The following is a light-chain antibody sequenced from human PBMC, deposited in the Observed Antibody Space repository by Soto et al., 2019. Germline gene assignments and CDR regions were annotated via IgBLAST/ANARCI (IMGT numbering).Light chain of an antibody. CDR3: MQAGT. CDR1: QSLLHSNGYNY. CDR2: LGS. V-gene: IGKV2-28*01. J-gene: IGKJ5*01. Sequence: DIVMTQSPLSLPVTPGEPASISCMSSQSLLHSNGYNYLDWYLQKPGQSPQLLIYLGSNRASGVPDRFSGSGSGTDFTLKISRVEAEDVGVYYCMQAGTFGQGTRLEIK.